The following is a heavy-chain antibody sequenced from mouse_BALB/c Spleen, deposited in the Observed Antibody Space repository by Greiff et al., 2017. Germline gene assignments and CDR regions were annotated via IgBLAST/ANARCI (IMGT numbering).Heavy chain of an antibody. CDR2: ISCYNGAT. D-gene: IGHD1-1*01. CDR1: GYSFTGYY. J-gene: IGHJ3*01. CDR3: AREGYGSSPWFAD. Sequence: LVKTGASVKISCKASGYSFTGYYMHWVKQSHGKSLEWIGYISCYNGATSYNQKFKGKATFTVDTSSSTAYMQFNSLTSEDSAVYYCAREGYGSSPWFADWGQGTLVTVSA. V-gene: IGHV1S34*01.